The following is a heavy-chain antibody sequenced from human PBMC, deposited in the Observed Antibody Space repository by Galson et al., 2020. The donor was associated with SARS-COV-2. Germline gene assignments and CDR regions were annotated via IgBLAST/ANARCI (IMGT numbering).Heavy chain of an antibody. CDR2: INPSGGST. D-gene: IGHD3-3*01. CDR1: GYTFTSYY. Sequence: ASVKVSCKASGYTFTSYYMHWVRQAPGQGLEWMGIINPSGGSTSYAQKFQGRVTMTRDTSTSTVYMELSSLRSEDTAVYYCARDPRRRAYDFWSGLAHYSYYYYYMDVWGKGTTVTVSS. J-gene: IGHJ6*03. CDR3: ARDPRRRAYDFWSGLAHYSYYYYYMDV. V-gene: IGHV1-46*01.